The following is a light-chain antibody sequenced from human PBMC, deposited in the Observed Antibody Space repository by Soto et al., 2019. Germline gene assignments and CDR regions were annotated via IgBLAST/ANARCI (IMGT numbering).Light chain of an antibody. Sequence: EIVLTQSPGTLRLSPGERATLSCRASHRISSSYLTWYQQRPGQPPRLLIYRASRKATGIPDRFSASGYGTDFTLTISRMEPEDFAVYYCHQYGSSPPYTFGQGTKLKIK. CDR1: HRISSSY. CDR2: RAS. CDR3: HQYGSSPPYT. J-gene: IGKJ2*01. V-gene: IGKV3-20*01.